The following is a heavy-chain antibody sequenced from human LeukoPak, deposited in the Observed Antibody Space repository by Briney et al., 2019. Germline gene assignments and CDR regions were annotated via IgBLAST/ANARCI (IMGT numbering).Heavy chain of an antibody. CDR1: GGSISTYY. Sequence: SETLSLTCTVSGGSISTYYWSWIRQPAGKGLEWIGRIYTSGSTHYNASLKSRVTMSVDTSKNQFSLKLSSVTAAETAVYYCARGPGRDGYNPYYYFDYWGQGTLVTVSS. CDR3: ARGPGRDGYNPYYYFDY. D-gene: IGHD5-24*01. V-gene: IGHV4-4*07. CDR2: IYTSGST. J-gene: IGHJ4*02.